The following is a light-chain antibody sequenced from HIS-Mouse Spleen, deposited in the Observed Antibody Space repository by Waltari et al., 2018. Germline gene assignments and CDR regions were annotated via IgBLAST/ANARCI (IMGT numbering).Light chain of an antibody. V-gene: IGLV2-11*01. J-gene: IGLJ1*01. CDR3: CSYAGSYSYV. CDR2: DVS. CDR1: SSDVGGYNY. Sequence: QSALTQPRSVSGSPGQSVTISCTGTSSDVGGYNYVSWYQQHPGTAPKLMIYDVSKRPSGVPDRVSGYKSGNTASLTISGLQAEDEADYYCCSYAGSYSYVFGTGTKVTVL.